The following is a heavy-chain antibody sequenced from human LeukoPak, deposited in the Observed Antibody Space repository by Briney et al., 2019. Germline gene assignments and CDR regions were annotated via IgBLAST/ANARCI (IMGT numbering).Heavy chain of an antibody. CDR1: GYTFTGYY. Sequence: ASVKVSFKASGYTFTGYYMHWVRQAPGQGLEWMGWINPNSGDTNYAQKFQGRVTMTRDTSISTAHMELSRLRSDDTAVYYCAKGFYGMDVWGQGTTVIVSS. CDR2: INPNSGDT. J-gene: IGHJ6*02. V-gene: IGHV1-2*02. CDR3: AKGFYGMDV.